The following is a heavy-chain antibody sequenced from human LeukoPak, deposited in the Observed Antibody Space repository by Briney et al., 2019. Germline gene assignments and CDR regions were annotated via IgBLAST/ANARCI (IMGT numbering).Heavy chain of an antibody. CDR2: ISYDGSNK. J-gene: IGHJ3*02. V-gene: IGHV3-30*03. CDR1: GFIFSSYG. D-gene: IGHD4-17*01. CDR3: ARDSSTTVTGAFDI. Sequence: GRSLRLSCAASGFIFSSYGMYWVRQAPGKGLEWVAVISYDGSNKYYGDSVKGRFTISRDNSKNTLYVQMNSLRAEDTAVYYCARDSSTTVTGAFDIWGQGTMVTVSS.